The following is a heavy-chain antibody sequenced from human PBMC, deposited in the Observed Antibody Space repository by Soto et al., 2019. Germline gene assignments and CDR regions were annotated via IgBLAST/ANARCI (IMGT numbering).Heavy chain of an antibody. CDR2: ISSSSGDTT. D-gene: IGHD2-15*01. CDR1: GFAFSSRA. Sequence: GGSLRLSCAASGFAFSSRAMTWVRQAPGEGLEWVSSISSSSGDTTYYAASVKGRFTISRDNSKNTLYLQMNSLRAEDTAVYYCAKGGFFPREAYFDYWRHRTLVTVSS. J-gene: IGHJ4*01. CDR3: AKGGFFPREAYFDY. V-gene: IGHV3-23*01.